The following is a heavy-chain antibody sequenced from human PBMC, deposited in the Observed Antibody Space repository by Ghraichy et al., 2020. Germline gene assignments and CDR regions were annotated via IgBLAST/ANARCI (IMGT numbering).Heavy chain of an antibody. CDR1: GFMFSLYA. Sequence: GGSLRLSCSASGFMFSLYAMDWVRQAPGKGLEFVSAISSSGHSTTYADSVKGRFTMSRDNSKNTLYLQMSSLRPEDTAVYYCVKVRIEDASNWRDAFDIWGQGTMVTVSS. J-gene: IGHJ3*02. V-gene: IGHV3-64D*06. CDR3: VKVRIEDASNWRDAFDI. D-gene: IGHD1-1*01. CDR2: ISSSGHST.